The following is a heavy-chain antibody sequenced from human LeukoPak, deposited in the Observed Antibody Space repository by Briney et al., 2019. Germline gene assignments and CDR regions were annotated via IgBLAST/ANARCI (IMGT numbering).Heavy chain of an antibody. V-gene: IGHV3-53*01. CDR1: GFTVSSNY. J-gene: IGHJ4*02. CDR3: ARDVRMTLDY. D-gene: IGHD2-21*02. CDR2: IYSGGST. Sequence: PGGSLRLSCAASGFTVSSNYMSWVRQAPGEGLEWVSDIYSGGSTYYADSVKGRFTISRDNSKNTLYLQMNSLRAEDTAVYYCARDVRMTLDYWGQGTLVTVSS.